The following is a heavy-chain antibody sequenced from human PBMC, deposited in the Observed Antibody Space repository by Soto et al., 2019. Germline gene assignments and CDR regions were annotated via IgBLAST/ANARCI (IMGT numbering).Heavy chain of an antibody. J-gene: IGHJ4*02. CDR3: ASRTDYVFDY. Sequence: PSETLSLTCTVSGGSISSYYWSWIRQPPGKGLEWIGYIYYSGSTNYNPSLKSRVTISVDTSKNQFSLKLSSVTAADTAVYYCASRTDYVFDYWGQGTLVTVSS. V-gene: IGHV4-59*08. D-gene: IGHD4-17*01. CDR2: IYYSGST. CDR1: GGSISSYY.